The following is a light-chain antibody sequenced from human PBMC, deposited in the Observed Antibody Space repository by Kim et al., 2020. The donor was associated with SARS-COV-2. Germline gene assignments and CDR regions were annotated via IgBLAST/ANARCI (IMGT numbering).Light chain of an antibody. CDR2: GKN. V-gene: IGLV3-19*01. J-gene: IGLJ2*01. Sequence: ACGSTVRITCQGDSLRSYYASWYQQKPGQAPVLVIYGKNNRPSGIPDRFSGSSSGNTASLTITGAQAEDEADYYCNSRDSSGNHVVFGGGTQLTVL. CDR3: NSRDSSGNHVV. CDR1: SLRSYY.